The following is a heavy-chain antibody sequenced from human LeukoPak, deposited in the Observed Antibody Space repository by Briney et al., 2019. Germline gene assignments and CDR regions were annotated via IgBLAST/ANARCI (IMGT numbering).Heavy chain of an antibody. CDR2: IGSSSSYI. CDR1: GFTFSSYS. J-gene: IGHJ3*02. V-gene: IGHV3-21*01. D-gene: IGHD3-22*01. Sequence: NTGGSLRLSCAASGFTFSSYSMNWVRQAPGKGLEWVSSIGSSSSYIYYADSVKGRFTISRDNAKNSLYLQMNSLRAEDTAVYYCARSYDSSGYPDAFDIWGQGTMVTVSS. CDR3: ARSYDSSGYPDAFDI.